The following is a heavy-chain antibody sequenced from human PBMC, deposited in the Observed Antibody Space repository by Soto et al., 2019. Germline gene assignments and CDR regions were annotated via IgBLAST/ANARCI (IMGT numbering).Heavy chain of an antibody. CDR1: GESISSGGYY. CDR2: IYDSESA. J-gene: IGHJ4*02. D-gene: IGHD6-6*01. V-gene: IGHV4-31*03. CDR3: ARASSSSSAADY. Sequence: QVQLQESGPGLVKPSQTLSLTCSVSGESISSGGYYWSWIRHHPGKGLEWIGYIYDSESAYYNPSLKSRVTISMDTSKNHFAMTLSSVTAADTAVYYCARASSSSSAADYWGQGTLATVSS.